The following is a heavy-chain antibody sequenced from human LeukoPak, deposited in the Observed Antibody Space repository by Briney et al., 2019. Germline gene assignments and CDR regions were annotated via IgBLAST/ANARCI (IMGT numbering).Heavy chain of an antibody. D-gene: IGHD3-10*01. V-gene: IGHV3-21*04. CDR2: ISSSSSYI. CDR1: GFTFSSYS. CDR3: ASRAPWGFGEFPYYFDY. J-gene: IGHJ4*02. Sequence: GGSLRLSCAASGFTFSSYSMNWVRQAPGKGLEWVSSISSSSSYIYYADSVKGRFTISRDNAKNSLYLQMNSLRAEDTAVYYCASRAPWGFGEFPYYFDYWGQGTLVTVSS.